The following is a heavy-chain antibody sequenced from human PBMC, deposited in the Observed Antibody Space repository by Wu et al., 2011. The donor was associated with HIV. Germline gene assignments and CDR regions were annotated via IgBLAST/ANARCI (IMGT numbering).Heavy chain of an antibody. J-gene: IGHJ4*03. D-gene: IGHD6-13*01. CDR2: FIGVFGTG. Sequence: QVQLVQSGAEVKKPGSSVKVSCKASGGTFSSNAISWMRQAPGQGLEWMGGFIGVFGTGIYAQKFQGRVTITADESTSTAYMELSSLRSEDTAIYFCAAGQAVRSNXAGTIPDYWAREPGHRLL. CDR3: AAGQAVRSNXAGTIPDY. CDR1: GGTFSSNA. V-gene: IGHV1-69*12.